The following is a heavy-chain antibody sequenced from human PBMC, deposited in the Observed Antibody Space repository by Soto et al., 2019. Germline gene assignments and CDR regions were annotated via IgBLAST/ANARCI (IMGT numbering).Heavy chain of an antibody. V-gene: IGHV4-59*01. CDR3: TRVGGLAARTFDY. J-gene: IGHJ4*02. CDR2: IYYSGST. CDR1: GGSISDFY. Sequence: SETLSLTCTVSGGSISDFYWSWIRQPPGKGLEWIGYIYYSGSTNYNPSLKSRVTISVDTSKNQFSLNLRSMSPADTAVYYCTRVGGLAARTFDYWGPGTLVTVSS. D-gene: IGHD6-6*01.